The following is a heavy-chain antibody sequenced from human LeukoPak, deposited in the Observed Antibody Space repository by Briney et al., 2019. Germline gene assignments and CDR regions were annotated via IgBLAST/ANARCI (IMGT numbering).Heavy chain of an antibody. Sequence: SETLSLTCTVSGGSISSYYWSWVRQPADKGLEWIGRIYTSGSTNYNPSLKSRVTISADTSKNQFSLKLSSVTAADTAVYYCARAGSGTYYRGFDYWGQGTLVTVSS. CDR1: GGSISSYY. J-gene: IGHJ4*02. CDR3: ARAGSGTYYRGFDY. V-gene: IGHV4-4*07. CDR2: IYTSGST. D-gene: IGHD3-10*01.